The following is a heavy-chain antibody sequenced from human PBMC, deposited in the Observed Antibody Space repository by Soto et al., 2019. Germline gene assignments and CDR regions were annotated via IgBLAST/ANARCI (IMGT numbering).Heavy chain of an antibody. J-gene: IGHJ6*02. D-gene: IGHD2-8*01. CDR2: SHYSGST. Sequence: SETLSLTCTVPGASISSGDYYWSWIRQPPGKGLEWIGYSHYSGSTFYNPSLKSRLTISVDTSKNQFSLKLRSVTATDTAVYFCAREMRYCTNGICHSYGMDVWGQGTTVTVSS. CDR3: AREMRYCTNGICHSYGMDV. CDR1: GASISSGDYY. V-gene: IGHV4-30-4*01.